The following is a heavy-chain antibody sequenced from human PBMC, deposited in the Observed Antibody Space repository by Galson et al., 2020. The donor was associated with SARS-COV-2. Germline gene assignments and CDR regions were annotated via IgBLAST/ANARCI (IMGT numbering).Heavy chain of an antibody. D-gene: IGHD2-2*01. CDR2: IYYSGST. Sequence: SETLSLTCTVSGGSISSSSYYWGWIRQPPGKGLEWIGSIYYSGSTYYNLSHKSRVTISVDTSKNQFSLKLSSVTAADTAVYYCARGDIVVVPFTRWWDAFRYWGQGTLVTFSS. CDR1: GGSISSSSYY. CDR3: ARGDIVVVPFTRWWDAFRY. J-gene: IGHJ4*02. V-gene: IGHV4-39*07.